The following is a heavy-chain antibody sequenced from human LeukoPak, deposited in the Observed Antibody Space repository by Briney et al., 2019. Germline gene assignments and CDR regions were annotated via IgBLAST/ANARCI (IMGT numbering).Heavy chain of an antibody. Sequence: GGSLRLSCAASGFTFSSYWMSWVRQAPGKGLEWVANIKQDGSEKYYLDSVKGRFTISRGNAENSLYLQMNSLRAEDTAVYYCATEASSGLEDWGQGILVTVSS. J-gene: IGHJ4*02. D-gene: IGHD6-19*01. CDR1: GFTFSSYW. CDR3: ATEASSGLED. V-gene: IGHV3-7*01. CDR2: IKQDGSEK.